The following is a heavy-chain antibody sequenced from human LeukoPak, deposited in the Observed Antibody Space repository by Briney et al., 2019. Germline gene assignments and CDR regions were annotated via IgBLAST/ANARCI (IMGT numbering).Heavy chain of an antibody. J-gene: IGHJ4*02. D-gene: IGHD5-18*01. CDR3: ARHGGDTAMVVNYFDY. CDR2: IYYSGST. CDR1: GYSISSGYY. Sequence: SETLSLTCAVSGYSISSGYYWGWIRQPPGKGLEWIGSIYYSGSTYYNPSLKSRLTISVDTSKNQFSLKLSSVTAADTAVYYCARHGGDTAMVVNYFDYWGQGTLVTVSS. V-gene: IGHV4-38-2*01.